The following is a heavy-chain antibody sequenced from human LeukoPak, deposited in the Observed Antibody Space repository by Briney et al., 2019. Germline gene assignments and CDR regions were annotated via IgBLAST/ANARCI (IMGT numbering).Heavy chain of an antibody. V-gene: IGHV4-34*01. CDR1: GGSFSGYY. D-gene: IGHD2-2*01. J-gene: IGHJ5*02. CDR3: AIHIVVVPAAKKKNWFDP. CDR2: INHSGST. Sequence: SVTLSLTCAVYGGSFSGYYWSWIRQPPGKGLEWIGEINHSGSTHYNPSLKSRVTISVDKSKNQFSLKLSSVTAADTAVYYCAIHIVVVPAAKKKNWFDPWGQGTLVTVSS.